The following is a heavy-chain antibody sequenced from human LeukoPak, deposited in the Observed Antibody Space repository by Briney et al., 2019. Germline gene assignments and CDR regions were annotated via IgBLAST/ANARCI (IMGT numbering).Heavy chain of an antibody. CDR1: GFTFNNYW. CDR3: ARDYGGNSGDFDY. CDR2: INTDGRTT. Sequence: GGSLRLSCAASGFTFNNYWIHWVRHAPGKGLVWVSRINTDGRTTTYADSVKGRFTISRDNAKNTVHLQMNSLRAEDTAVYYCARDYGGNSGDFDYWGQGTLVTVSS. V-gene: IGHV3-74*01. D-gene: IGHD4-23*01. J-gene: IGHJ4*02.